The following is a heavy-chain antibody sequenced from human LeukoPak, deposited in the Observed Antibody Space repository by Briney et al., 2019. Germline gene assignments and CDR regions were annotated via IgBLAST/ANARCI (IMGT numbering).Heavy chain of an antibody. D-gene: IGHD4-17*01. Sequence: SETLSLTCTVSGGSISSGGYYWSWIRQRPGKGLEWIGYIYYSGSTYYNPSLKSRVTISVDTSKNQFSLKLSSATAADTAVYYCVRSKSGTYGWFDPWGQGTLVTVSA. V-gene: IGHV4-31*03. CDR3: VRSKSGTYGWFDP. J-gene: IGHJ5*02. CDR1: GGSISSGGYY. CDR2: IYYSGST.